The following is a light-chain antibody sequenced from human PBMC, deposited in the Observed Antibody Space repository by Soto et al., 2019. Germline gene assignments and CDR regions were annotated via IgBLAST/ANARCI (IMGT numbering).Light chain of an antibody. CDR2: GAS. Sequence: MMMTHSPATLSVSPWGIVTLSCRTSHSVNSHVTWYQQKPAQAPRLLLYGASTRATGIPVRFSGSGFGTEFTLTISSLQSEDFAVYYCQQYKNWPLFGQGTRLEIK. CDR1: HSVNSH. J-gene: IGKJ5*01. V-gene: IGKV3-15*01. CDR3: QQYKNWPL.